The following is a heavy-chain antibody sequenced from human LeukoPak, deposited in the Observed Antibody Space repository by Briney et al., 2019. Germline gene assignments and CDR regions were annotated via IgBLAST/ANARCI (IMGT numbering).Heavy chain of an antibody. CDR2: ISYDGSNK. J-gene: IGHJ4*02. Sequence: LSGGSLRLSCAASGFTFSSYTMHWVRQAPGKGLEWVALISYDGSNKYYADSVKGRFTISRDNSRNTLYLQMNSLRAEDTAVYYCAKDPTVGATCVDYWGQGTLVTVSS. CDR1: GFTFSSYT. V-gene: IGHV3-30*04. D-gene: IGHD1-26*01. CDR3: AKDPTVGATCVDY.